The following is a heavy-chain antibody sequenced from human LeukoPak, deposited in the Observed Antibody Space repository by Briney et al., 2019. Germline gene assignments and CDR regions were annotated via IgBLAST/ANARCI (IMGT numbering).Heavy chain of an antibody. J-gene: IGHJ6*03. CDR1: GYTFTGYY. CDR2: INPNSGGT. Sequence: ASVKVSCKASGYTFTGYYMHWVRQAPGQGLEWMGWINPNSGGTNYAQKFQGRVTMTRDTSISTAYMELSRLRSDDTAVYYCARGLYDYVWGSYRYYYYYYMDVWGKGTTVTISS. D-gene: IGHD3-16*02. CDR3: ARGLYDYVWGSYRYYYYYYMDV. V-gene: IGHV1-2*02.